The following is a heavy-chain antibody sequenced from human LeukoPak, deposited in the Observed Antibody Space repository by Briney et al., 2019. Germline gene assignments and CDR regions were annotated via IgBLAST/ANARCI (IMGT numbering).Heavy chain of an antibody. V-gene: IGHV3-7*01. CDR3: ARRALYYYMDV. CDR2: INQDGSEN. Sequence: GGSLRLSCAASGFTFSSYSMSWVRQAPGKGLEWVANINQDGSENYYVDSVEGRFTISRDNVKNSLYLQMNSLRAEDTAVYYCARRALYYYMDVWGKGTTVTVSS. CDR1: GFTFSSYS. J-gene: IGHJ6*03.